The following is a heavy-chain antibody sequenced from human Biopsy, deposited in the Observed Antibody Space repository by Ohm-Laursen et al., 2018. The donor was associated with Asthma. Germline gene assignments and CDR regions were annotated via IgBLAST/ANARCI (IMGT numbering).Heavy chain of an antibody. Sequence: SSAKVSCKSLGGTFNTYVIGWVRHTPGQGLEWMGGIISVFGTTTYPQKFQDRVTITADDSTSTVYMELSSLRSEDTAVYYCARKAGSCISRTCYSLDFWGQGTLVTVPP. J-gene: IGHJ4*02. CDR2: IISVFGTT. V-gene: IGHV1-69*01. CDR1: GGTFNTYV. D-gene: IGHD2-2*01. CDR3: ARKAGSCISRTCYSLDF.